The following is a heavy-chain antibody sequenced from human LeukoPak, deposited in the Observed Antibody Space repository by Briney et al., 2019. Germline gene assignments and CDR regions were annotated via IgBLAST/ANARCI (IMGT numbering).Heavy chain of an antibody. CDR2: ISTNSAFI. D-gene: IGHD5-12*01. V-gene: IGHV3-23*01. Sequence: GGPLRLSCTASGFTFINYSMNWVRQAPGKGLEWVSSISTNSAFIYYADSVKGRFTISRDNSKNTLYLQMNSLRAEDTAVYYCAKVRYSGYVNAFDIWGQGTMVTVSS. CDR1: GFTFINYS. CDR3: AKVRYSGYVNAFDI. J-gene: IGHJ3*02.